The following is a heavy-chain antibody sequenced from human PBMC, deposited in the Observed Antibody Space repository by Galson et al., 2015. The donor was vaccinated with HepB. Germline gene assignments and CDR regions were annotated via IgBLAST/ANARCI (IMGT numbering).Heavy chain of an antibody. J-gene: IGHJ4*02. Sequence: QSGAEVTKPGESLRISCKGSGYSFTSYWISWVRQMPGKGLEWMGRIDPSDSYTNYSPSFQGHVTISADKSISTAYLQWSSLKASDTAMYYCARHWRWSKAYSSSWYSLDHFDYWGREPWSPSPQ. D-gene: IGHD6-13*01. CDR2: IDPSDSYT. CDR1: GYSFTSYW. V-gene: IGHV5-10-1*01. CDR3: ARHWRWSKAYSSSWYSLDHFDY.